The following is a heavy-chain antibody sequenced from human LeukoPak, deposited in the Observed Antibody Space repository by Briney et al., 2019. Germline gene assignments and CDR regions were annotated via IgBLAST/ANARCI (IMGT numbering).Heavy chain of an antibody. CDR2: INHSGST. CDR1: GGSFSGYY. Sequence: SETLSLTCAVYGGSFSGYYWSWIRQPPGKGLEWIGEINHSGSTNYNPSLKSRVTISVDTSKNQFSLKLSSVTAADTAVYYCARVYGDHYRPFDYWGQGTLVIVSS. CDR3: ARVYGDHYRPFDY. V-gene: IGHV4-34*01. D-gene: IGHD4-17*01. J-gene: IGHJ4*02.